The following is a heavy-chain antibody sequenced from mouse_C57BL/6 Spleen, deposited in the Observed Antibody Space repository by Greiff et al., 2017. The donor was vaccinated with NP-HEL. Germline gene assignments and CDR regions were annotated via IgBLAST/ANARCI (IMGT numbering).Heavy chain of an antibody. J-gene: IGHJ4*01. CDR3: ARRELRPYAMDY. D-gene: IGHD2-4*01. Sequence: VQLQQSGPVLVKPGASVKMSCKASGYTFTDYYMNWVKQSHGKSLEWIGVINPYNGGTSYNQTFKGKATLTVDKSSSTAYMELNSLTSEDSAVYYCARRELRPYAMDYWGQGTSVTVSS. CDR2: INPYNGGT. V-gene: IGHV1-19*01. CDR1: GYTFTDYY.